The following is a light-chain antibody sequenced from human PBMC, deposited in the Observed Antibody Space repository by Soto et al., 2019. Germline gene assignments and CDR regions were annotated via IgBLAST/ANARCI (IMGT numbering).Light chain of an antibody. CDR1: SANIGAAYN. Sequence: QSVLTQPPSVSGAPGQRVTISCTGSSANIGAAYNVDWYQQLPGTAPKLLIYGNNNRPSGVPARFSGSKSGTSASLAIAGLQAEDEADYYCSSYRTNSTWVFGGGTKLTVL. CDR2: GNN. CDR3: SSYRTNSTWV. J-gene: IGLJ3*02. V-gene: IGLV1-40*01.